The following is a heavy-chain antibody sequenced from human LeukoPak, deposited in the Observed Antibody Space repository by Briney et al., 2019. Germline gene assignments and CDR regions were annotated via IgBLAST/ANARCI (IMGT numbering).Heavy chain of an antibody. CDR1: GYSISRGYH. CDR3: TRINFNPDY. Sequence: SETLSLTCSVSGYSISRGYHWAWVRQPPGKGLEWIGSVHHSGATYYNPSLNSRLTISADTSKNQFSLKMDSVTAADTAVYYCTRINFNPDYWGQGTLVSVSS. CDR2: VHHSGAT. J-gene: IGHJ4*02. V-gene: IGHV4-38-2*02. D-gene: IGHD1-14*01.